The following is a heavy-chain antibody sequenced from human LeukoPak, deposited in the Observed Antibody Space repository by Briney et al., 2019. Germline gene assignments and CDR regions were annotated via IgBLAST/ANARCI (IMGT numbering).Heavy chain of an antibody. CDR2: INPNSGGT. V-gene: IGHV1-2*04. CDR1: GYTFTGYY. D-gene: IGHD2-21*02. J-gene: IGHJ3*02. CDR3: ARDRCGGDCYYDAFDI. Sequence: ASVKVSCKASGYTFTGYYMHWVRQAPGQGLEWMGWINPNSGGTNYAQKFQGWVTMTRDTSISTAYMELSRLRSDDTAVYYCARDRCGGDCYYDAFDIWGQGTMVTVSS.